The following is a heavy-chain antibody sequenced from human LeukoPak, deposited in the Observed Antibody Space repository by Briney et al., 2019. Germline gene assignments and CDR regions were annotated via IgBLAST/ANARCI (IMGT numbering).Heavy chain of an antibody. CDR1: GFTFSSYS. CDR2: ISSSSSTI. J-gene: IGHJ6*03. V-gene: IGHV3-48*01. CDR3: ARNDFWSGYYMDV. Sequence: GESLKISCAASGFTFSSYSMNWVRQAPGKGLEWVSYISSSSSTIYYADSVKGRFTISRDNAKNSLYLQMNSLRAEDTAVYYCARNDFWSGYYMDVWGKGTTVTVSS. D-gene: IGHD3-3*01.